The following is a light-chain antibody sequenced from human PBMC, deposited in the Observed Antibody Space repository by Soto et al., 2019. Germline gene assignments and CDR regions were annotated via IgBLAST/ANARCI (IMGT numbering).Light chain of an antibody. CDR1: SSDVVDYNY. Sequence: QSALTQPASVSGSPGQSITISCTGTSSDVVDYNYFSWYQHHPGKAPKLMIYEVTNRPSGVSSRFSGSMSGNTASLTISGLQAEDEADYYCSSFTMSSTVVFGAGTKVTVL. CDR2: EVT. V-gene: IGLV2-14*01. J-gene: IGLJ2*01. CDR3: SSFTMSSTVV.